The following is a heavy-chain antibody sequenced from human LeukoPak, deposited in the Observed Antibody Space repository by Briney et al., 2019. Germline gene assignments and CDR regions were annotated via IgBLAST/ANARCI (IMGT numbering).Heavy chain of an antibody. V-gene: IGHV3-23*01. CDR1: GFTFSSYA. CDR2: ISGSGGSA. J-gene: IGHJ4*02. D-gene: IGHD3-22*01. Sequence: QPRGSLRLSCAASGFTFSSYAMSWVRQAPGKGLEWVSAISGSGGSAYYADSVKGRFTISRDNSKNTLYLQMNSLRAEDTAVYYCAEPEGGYYDIRPDWGQGTLVTVSS. CDR3: AEPEGGYYDIRPD.